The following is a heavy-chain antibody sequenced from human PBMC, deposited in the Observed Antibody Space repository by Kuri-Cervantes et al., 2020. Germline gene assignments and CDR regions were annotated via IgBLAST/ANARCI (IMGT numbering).Heavy chain of an antibody. CDR2: IYSGGST. CDR1: GFTVSSNY. D-gene: IGHD3-22*01. Sequence: GGSLRLSCAASGFTVSSNYMSWVRQAPGKGLEWVSVIYSGGSTYYADSVEGRFTISRDNSKNTLYLQMNSLRAEDTAVYYCARDLVGVTMIANAFDIWGQGTMVTVSS. J-gene: IGHJ3*02. CDR3: ARDLVGVTMIANAFDI. V-gene: IGHV3-66*01.